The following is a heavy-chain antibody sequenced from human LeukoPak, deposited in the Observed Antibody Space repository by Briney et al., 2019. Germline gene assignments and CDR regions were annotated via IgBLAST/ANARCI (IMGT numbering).Heavy chain of an antibody. CDR2: ISGSGGST. V-gene: IGHV3-23*01. CDR1: GFTFSSYA. J-gene: IGHJ6*02. Sequence: QSGGSLRLSCAASGFTFSSYAMSWVRQAPGKGLEWVSAISGSGGSTYYADSVKGRFTISRDNSKNTLYLQMNSLRAEDTAVYYCAKFYSNYVAGPRNQRGPYYYYGMDVWGQGTTVTVSS. D-gene: IGHD4-11*01. CDR3: AKFYSNYVAGPRNQRGPYYYYGMDV.